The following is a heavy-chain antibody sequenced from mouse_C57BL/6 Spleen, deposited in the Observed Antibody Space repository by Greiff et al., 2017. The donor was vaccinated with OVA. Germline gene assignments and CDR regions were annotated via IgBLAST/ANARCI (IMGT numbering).Heavy chain of an antibody. CDR1: GYTFTSYW. CDR3: ARNGLRLLDY. D-gene: IGHD3-2*02. Sequence: QVHVKQPGAELVKPGASVKMSCKASGYTFTSYWITWVKQRPGQGLEWIGDIYPGSGSTNYNEKFKSKATLTVDTSSSTAYMQLSSLTSEDSAVYYCARNGLRLLDYWGQGTTLTVSS. V-gene: IGHV1-55*01. CDR2: IYPGSGST. J-gene: IGHJ2*01.